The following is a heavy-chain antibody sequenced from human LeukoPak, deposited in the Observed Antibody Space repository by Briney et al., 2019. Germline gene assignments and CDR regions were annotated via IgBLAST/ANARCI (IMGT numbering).Heavy chain of an antibody. D-gene: IGHD4-17*01. CDR1: GYTFTGYY. Sequence: APVKVSCKASGYTFTGYYMHWVRQAPGQGLEWMGRINPNSGGTNYAQKFQGRVTMTRDTSISTAYMELSRLRSDDTAVYYCAISTVTLRVFDYWGQGTLVTVSS. CDR2: INPNSGGT. CDR3: AISTVTLRVFDY. V-gene: IGHV1-2*06. J-gene: IGHJ4*02.